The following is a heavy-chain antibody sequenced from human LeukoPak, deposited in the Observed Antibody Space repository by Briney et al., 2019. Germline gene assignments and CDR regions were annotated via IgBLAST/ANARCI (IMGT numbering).Heavy chain of an antibody. D-gene: IGHD2-2*01. V-gene: IGHV3-7*01. CDR3: ARGRGYCSSTSCLNWFDP. CDR2: IKQDGGEI. J-gene: IGHJ5*02. CDR1: GFAFSSYW. Sequence: PGGSLRLSCAASGFAFSSYWMTWVRQAPGKGLEWVANIKQDGGEISYVDSVKGRFTISRDNAKNSLYLQMNNLRVEDTAVYYCARGRGYCSSTSCLNWFDPWGQGTLVTVSS.